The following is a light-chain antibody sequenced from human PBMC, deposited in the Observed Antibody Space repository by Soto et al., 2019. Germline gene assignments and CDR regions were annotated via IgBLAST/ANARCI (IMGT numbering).Light chain of an antibody. V-gene: IGKV3-11*01. Sequence: EILLTQSPATRSLSSIAIATLSWRASQSVSSYLAWYQQKPGQAPRLLIYDASNTATGIPARFSGSGSGTDFTLTISSLEPEDFAVYYCQQRSNWTLTFGGGTKVDIK. CDR2: DAS. J-gene: IGKJ4*01. CDR3: QQRSNWTLT. CDR1: QSVSSY.